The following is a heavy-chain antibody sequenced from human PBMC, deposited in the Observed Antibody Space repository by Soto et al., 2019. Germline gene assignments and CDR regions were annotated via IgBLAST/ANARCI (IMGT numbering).Heavy chain of an antibody. Sequence: QVQLVESGGGVVQPGRSLRLSCAASGFTFSSYGMHWVRQAPGKGLEWVAVISYDGSNKYYADSVKGRFTISRDNSKNPLYLQMNSLRAEDTAVYYCAKSGGKLSQQLVLGWFDPWGQGTLVTVSS. CDR3: AKSGGKLSQQLVLGWFDP. CDR2: ISYDGSNK. CDR1: GFTFSSYG. V-gene: IGHV3-30*18. D-gene: IGHD6-13*01. J-gene: IGHJ5*02.